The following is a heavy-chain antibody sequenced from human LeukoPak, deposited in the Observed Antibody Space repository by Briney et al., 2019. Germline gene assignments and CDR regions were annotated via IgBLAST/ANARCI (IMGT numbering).Heavy chain of an antibody. V-gene: IGHV1-8*01. Sequence: ASVKVSCKASGYTFTSYDINWVRQAAGQGLEWMGWMSPRSGNTGYAQKFQGRVTLTRNTSISTAYMELSSLRSEDTAVYYCARDNDSRDPPHFDYWGQGTLVTVSS. CDR1: GYTFTSYD. CDR3: ARDNDSRDPPHFDY. J-gene: IGHJ4*02. D-gene: IGHD3-16*01. CDR2: MSPRSGNT.